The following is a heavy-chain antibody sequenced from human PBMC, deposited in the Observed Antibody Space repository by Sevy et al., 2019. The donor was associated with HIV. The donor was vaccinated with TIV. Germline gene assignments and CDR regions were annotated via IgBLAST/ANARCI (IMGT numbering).Heavy chain of an antibody. J-gene: IGHJ4*02. CDR3: ARSLPTTADFDY. V-gene: IGHV4-4*07. Sequence: SETLSLTCTVSGGSMNNYYWTWIRQPAGKGLEWIGRVSSSGNTNYNPSLQSRLTMSVDTSWNHYSLRLSSVTAADTAVYYCARSLPTTADFDYWGQGTQVTVSS. CDR2: VSSSGNT. CDR1: GGSMNNYY. D-gene: IGHD1-26*01.